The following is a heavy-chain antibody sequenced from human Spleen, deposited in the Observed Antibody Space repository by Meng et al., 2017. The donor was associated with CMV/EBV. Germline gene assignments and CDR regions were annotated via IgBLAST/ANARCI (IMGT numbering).Heavy chain of an antibody. CDR2: ISSSGSTI. J-gene: IGHJ4*02. CDR1: GFTFSSYS. Sequence: GESLKISCAASGFTFSSYSMNWVRQAPGKGLEWVSYISSSGSTIYYADSVKGRFTISRDNAKNSLYLQMNSLRAEDTAVYYCARASSGWYFDYWGQGTLVTVSS. V-gene: IGHV3-48*04. D-gene: IGHD6-19*01. CDR3: ARASSGWYFDY.